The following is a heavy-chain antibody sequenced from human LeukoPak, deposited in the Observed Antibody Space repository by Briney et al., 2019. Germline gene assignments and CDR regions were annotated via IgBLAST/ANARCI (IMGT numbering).Heavy chain of an antibody. Sequence: ASVKVSCKASGYIFTGYYIHWVRQAPGQGLEWMGWINPNSGGTGYAQKFQGRVIMTRDTSITTAYMELNSLISDDTAVYYCARGLAIFRVDIPTFFDSWGQGTLVTVSS. D-gene: IGHD3-3*01. CDR2: INPNSGGT. J-gene: IGHJ4*02. CDR3: ARGLAIFRVDIPTFFDS. V-gene: IGHV1-2*02. CDR1: GYIFTGYY.